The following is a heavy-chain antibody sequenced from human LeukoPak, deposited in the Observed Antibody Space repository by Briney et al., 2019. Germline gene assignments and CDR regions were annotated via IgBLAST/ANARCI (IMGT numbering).Heavy chain of an antibody. J-gene: IGHJ4*02. D-gene: IGHD6-19*01. CDR2: IYYSGST. V-gene: IGHV4-39*07. CDR1: GGSISSYSYY. CDR3: ARDYGEEVAGFSGETCHFDY. Sequence: SETLSLTCTVSGGSISSYSYYWGWIRQPPGKGLEWIGSIYYSGSTYYNPSLKSRVTISVDTSKNQFSLKLSSVTAADTAVYYCARDYGEEVAGFSGETCHFDYWGQGTLVTVSS.